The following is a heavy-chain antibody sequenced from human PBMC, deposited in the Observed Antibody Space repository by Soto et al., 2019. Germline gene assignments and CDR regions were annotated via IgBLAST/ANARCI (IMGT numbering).Heavy chain of an antibody. J-gene: IGHJ6*02. CDR3: ARVAGSYYYGMDV. Sequence: PPGKGLEWIGEIYHSGSTNYNPSLKSRVTISVDKSKNQYSLKLSSVTAADTAVYYCARVAGSYYYGMDVWGQGTTVTVSS. V-gene: IGHV4-4*02. D-gene: IGHD1-26*01. CDR2: IYHSGST.